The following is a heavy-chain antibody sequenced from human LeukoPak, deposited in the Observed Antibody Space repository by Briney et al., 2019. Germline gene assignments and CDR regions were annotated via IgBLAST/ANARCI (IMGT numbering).Heavy chain of an antibody. CDR1: GGSISSSSYY. Sequence: SETLSITCTVSGGSISSSSYYWGWIRQPPGKGLEWIGSIYYSGSTYYNPSLKSRVTISVDTSKNQFSLKLSSVTAADTAVYYCARLGKQSAFDIWGQGTMVTVSS. CDR3: ARLGKQSAFDI. V-gene: IGHV4-39*01. J-gene: IGHJ3*02. CDR2: IYYSGST. D-gene: IGHD7-27*01.